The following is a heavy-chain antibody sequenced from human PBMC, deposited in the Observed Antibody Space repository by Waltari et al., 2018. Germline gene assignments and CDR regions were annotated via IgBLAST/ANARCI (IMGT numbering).Heavy chain of an antibody. J-gene: IGHJ4*02. CDR1: GFTFSAYY. V-gene: IGHV3-11*04. D-gene: IGHD3-3*01. CDR2: IDNTGTII. Sequence: QVQLLESGGGLVKPGGSLRLSCAASGFTFSAYYMSWIRQAPGKGLEWISYIDNTGTIIYYADSVRGRFTVSRDNAKNSLYLQMHSLRAEDTAVYYCARPSTIFRVVMYYFDYWGQGALVTVSS. CDR3: ARPSTIFRVVMYYFDY.